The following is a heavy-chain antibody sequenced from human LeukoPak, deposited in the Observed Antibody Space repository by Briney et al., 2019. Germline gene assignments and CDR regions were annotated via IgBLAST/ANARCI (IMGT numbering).Heavy chain of an antibody. CDR1: GYSISSGYY. CDR2: IYHSGST. CDR3: ARGHRWFGVPI. V-gene: IGHV4-38-2*02. J-gene: IGHJ3*02. Sequence: NPSETLSLTCTVSGYSISSGYYWGWIRQPPGKGLEWIGSIYHSGSTNYNPSLKSRVTISVDTSKNQFSLKLSSVTAADTAVYYCARGHRWFGVPIWGQGTMVTVSS. D-gene: IGHD3-10*01.